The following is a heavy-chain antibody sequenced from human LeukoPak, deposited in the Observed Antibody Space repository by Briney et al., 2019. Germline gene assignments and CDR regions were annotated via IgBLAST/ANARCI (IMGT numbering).Heavy chain of an antibody. D-gene: IGHD5-18*01. Sequence: PGGSLRLSCAASGFTLSSHSLNWVRHAPGRGLEWVSSISSSSSYIYYADSVKGRFTISRDNAKNSLYLQMNSLRAEDTAVYYRARDRWIQLWLRWRRPSYMDVWGKGTTVTVSS. CDR2: ISSSSSYI. CDR1: GFTLSSHS. V-gene: IGHV3-21*01. J-gene: IGHJ6*03. CDR3: ARDRWIQLWLRWRRPSYMDV.